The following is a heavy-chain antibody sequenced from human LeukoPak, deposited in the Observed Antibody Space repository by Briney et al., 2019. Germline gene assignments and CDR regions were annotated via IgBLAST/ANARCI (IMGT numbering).Heavy chain of an antibody. V-gene: IGHV3-15*01. CDR3: TTGVTAMAGWRDY. CDR2: IKSKTDGGTT. D-gene: IGHD5-18*01. Sequence: PGGSLRLSCAASGFTFSNAWMSWVRQAPGKGLEWVGRIKSKTDGGTTDYAAPVKGRFTISRDDSKNTLYLQMNSLKTEDTAVYYCTTGVTAMAGWRDYWGQGTLVTVSS. CDR1: GFTFSNAW. J-gene: IGHJ4*02.